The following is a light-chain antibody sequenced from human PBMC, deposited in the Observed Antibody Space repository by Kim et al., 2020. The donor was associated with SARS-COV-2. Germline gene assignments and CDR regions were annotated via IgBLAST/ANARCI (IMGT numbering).Light chain of an antibody. V-gene: IGLV2-11*01. CDR3: CSYAGSYTLWV. CDR1: SSDGGGYNY. CDR2: DVS. Sequence: QSVTISCTGTSSDGGGYNYVSWYQQHPGKAPKLMIYDVSKRPSGVPDRFSGSKSGNTASLTISGLQAEDEADYYCCSYAGSYTLWVFGGGTQLTVL. J-gene: IGLJ3*02.